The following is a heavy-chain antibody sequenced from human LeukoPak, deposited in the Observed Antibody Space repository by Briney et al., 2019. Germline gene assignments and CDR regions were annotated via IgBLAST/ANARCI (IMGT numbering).Heavy chain of an antibody. J-gene: IGHJ4*02. Sequence: ASVKVSCKASGYTFTSNYIHWVRQAPGQRLEWMGMIYPRDGNTSYAQKFQGRVTVTRDTSTSTVHMELSGLRSEDTAVYYCARDQEGFDYWGQGTLVTVSS. CDR3: ARDQEGFDY. CDR1: GYTFTSNY. CDR2: IYPRDGNT. V-gene: IGHV1-46*01.